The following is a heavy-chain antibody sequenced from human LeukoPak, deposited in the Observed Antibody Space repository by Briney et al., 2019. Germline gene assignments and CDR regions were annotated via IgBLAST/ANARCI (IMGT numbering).Heavy chain of an antibody. Sequence: ASVKVSCKASGYTFTSYGISWVRQAPGQGLEWMGWISAYNGNTNHAQKLQGRVTMTTDTSTSTAYMELRSLRSDDTAVYYCARAPPGYCSSTSCSYYFDYWGQGTLVTVSS. D-gene: IGHD2-2*01. J-gene: IGHJ4*02. CDR3: ARAPPGYCSSTSCSYYFDY. V-gene: IGHV1-18*01. CDR2: ISAYNGNT. CDR1: GYTFTSYG.